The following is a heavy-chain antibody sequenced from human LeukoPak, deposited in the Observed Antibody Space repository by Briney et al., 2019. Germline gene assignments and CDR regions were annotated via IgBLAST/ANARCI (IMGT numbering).Heavy chain of an antibody. J-gene: IGHJ4*02. D-gene: IGHD3-10*01. V-gene: IGHV4-59*08. Sequence: PSETLSLTCTVSGGSISSYYWSWIRQPPGKGLEWIGYIYYSGSTNYNPSLKSRVTISVDTSKNQFSLKLSSVTAADTAVYYCARVGPLNQFGELLLDYWGQGTLVTVSS. CDR1: GGSISSYY. CDR3: ARVGPLNQFGELLLDY. CDR2: IYYSGST.